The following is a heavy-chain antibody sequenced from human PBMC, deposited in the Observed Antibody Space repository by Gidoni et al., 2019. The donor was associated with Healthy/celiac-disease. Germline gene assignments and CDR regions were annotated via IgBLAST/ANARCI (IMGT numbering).Heavy chain of an antibody. Sequence: EVQLVESGGGLVQPGRSLRLSCAASGFTFDDYAMHWVRQAPGKGLGWVSGISWNSGSIGYADSVKGRFTISRDNAKNSLYLQMNSLRAEDTALYYCAKATGGMIVVVTDFDYWGQGTLVTVSS. D-gene: IGHD3-22*01. J-gene: IGHJ4*02. CDR3: AKATGGMIVVVTDFDY. V-gene: IGHV3-9*01. CDR2: ISWNSGSI. CDR1: GFTFDDYA.